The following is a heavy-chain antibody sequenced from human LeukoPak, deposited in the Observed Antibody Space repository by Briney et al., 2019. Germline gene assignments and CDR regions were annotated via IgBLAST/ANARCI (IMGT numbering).Heavy chain of an antibody. CDR3: ARTYSSSWQNYYYYMDV. J-gene: IGHJ6*03. D-gene: IGHD6-13*01. CDR1: GYTFTSYG. V-gene: IGHV1-18*01. CDR2: ISAYNGNT. Sequence: GASVKVSCKASGYTFTSYGISWVRQAPGQGLEWMGWISAYNGNTNYAQKLQGRVTMTTDTSTSTAYMELRSLRSDDTAVYYCARTYSSSWQNYYYYMDVWGKGTTVTVSS.